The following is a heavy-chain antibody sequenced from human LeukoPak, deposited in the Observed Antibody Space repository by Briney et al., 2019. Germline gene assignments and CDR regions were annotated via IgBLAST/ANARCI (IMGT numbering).Heavy chain of an antibody. CDR2: IYYSGST. D-gene: IGHD3-22*01. CDR3: ARVSPGDYYDSSGYYYGEGYDY. CDR1: GGSISSGGYY. V-gene: IGHV4-31*03. J-gene: IGHJ4*02. Sequence: SQTLSLTCTVSGGSISSGGYYWSWIRQHPGKGLEWLGYIYYSGSTYYNPSLKSRVTISVDTSKNQFSLKLSSVTAADTAVYYCARVSPGDYYDSSGYYYGEGYDYWGQGTLVTVSS.